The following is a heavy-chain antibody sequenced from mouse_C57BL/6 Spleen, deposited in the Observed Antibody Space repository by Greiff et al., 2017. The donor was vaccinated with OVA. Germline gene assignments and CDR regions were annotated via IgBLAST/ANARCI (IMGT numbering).Heavy chain of an antibody. D-gene: IGHD1-1*01. CDR3: ARSYYGSSVYFDD. J-gene: IGHJ2*01. Sequence: VQLKQSGPELVKPGASVKISCKASGYSFTGYFMNWVMQSPGKSLEWIGRINPYNGDTFYNQKFKGKATLTVDKSSSTAHMELRSLTSEDSAVYYCARSYYGSSVYFDDRGQGTTLTVAS. V-gene: IGHV1-20*01. CDR1: GYSFTGYF. CDR2: INPYNGDT.